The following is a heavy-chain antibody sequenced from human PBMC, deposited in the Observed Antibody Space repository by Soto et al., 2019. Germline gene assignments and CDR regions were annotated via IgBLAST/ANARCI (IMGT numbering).Heavy chain of an antibody. CDR3: ARQVAVAGSPFYFDY. CDR2: IYYSGST. CDR1: GGSISSYY. D-gene: IGHD6-19*01. Sequence: SETLSLTCTVSGGSISSYYWSWIRQPPGKGLEWIGYIYYSGSTNYNPSLKSRVTISVDTSKNQFSLKLSSVTAADTAVYYCARQVAVAGSPFYFDYWGQGTLVTVSS. J-gene: IGHJ4*02. V-gene: IGHV4-59*08.